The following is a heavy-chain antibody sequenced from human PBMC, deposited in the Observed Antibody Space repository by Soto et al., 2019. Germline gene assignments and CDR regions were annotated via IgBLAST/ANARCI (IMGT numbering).Heavy chain of an antibody. V-gene: IGHV4-30-2*01. Sequence: SETLSLTCTVSGGSITIGGYCWSWIRQPPGQGLEWIGYICHSGNTCYNPSLKSRVTTSLDRSKNQFSLNLSSVTAADTAVYYCARVWFGESSWFDPWGQGTLVTVSS. CDR3: ARVWFGESSWFDP. J-gene: IGHJ5*02. D-gene: IGHD3-10*01. CDR2: ICHSGNT. CDR1: GGSITIGGYC.